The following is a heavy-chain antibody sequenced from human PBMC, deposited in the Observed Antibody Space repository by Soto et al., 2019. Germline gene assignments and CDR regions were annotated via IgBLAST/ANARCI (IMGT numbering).Heavy chain of an antibody. Sequence: QVXLQESXPGLVKPSGTLSLTXAVSXXXIXXXXXXXXVRXXXGXXLEWIAEMYHSGSTNYNPSLKSRVTISVDKSKNQISLKLSSVTAADTAXXYXXXVXXXXXSXFDYWGQGTLVTVSS. J-gene: IGHJ4*02. CDR2: MYHSGST. V-gene: IGHV4-4*02. CDR3: XXVXXXXXSXFDY. CDR1: XXXIXXXXX.